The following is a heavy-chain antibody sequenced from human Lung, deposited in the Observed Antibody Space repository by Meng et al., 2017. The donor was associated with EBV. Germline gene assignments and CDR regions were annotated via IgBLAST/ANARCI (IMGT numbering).Heavy chain of an antibody. CDR3: ARDTIVVDY. CDR2: IGTTGNI. V-gene: IGHV3-21*01. CDR1: GCAFSTYS. J-gene: IGHJ4*02. Sequence: EVQLGESGGGLVKVGGSLKLSCAASGCAFSTYSMNWVRQAPGKGMEWVSSIGTTGNIYYADSVKGRFTISRDNAKNSVYLEMKGLRAEDTAVYYCARDTIVVDYWGQGPLVTVSS. D-gene: IGHD2-21*01.